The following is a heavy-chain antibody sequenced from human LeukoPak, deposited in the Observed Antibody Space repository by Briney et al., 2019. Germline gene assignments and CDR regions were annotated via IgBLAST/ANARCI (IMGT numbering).Heavy chain of an antibody. CDR3: AKDVSAAAGPYYFDY. J-gene: IGHJ4*02. CDR2: IRYDGSNK. CDR1: GFTFSSYG. Sequence: PGGSLRLSCAASGFTFSSYGMHWVRQAPGKGLEWVAFIRYDGSNKYYADSVKGRFTISRDNSKNTLYLQMNSLRAEDTAVYYCAKDVSAAAGPYYFDYWGQGTLVTVSS. V-gene: IGHV3-30*02. D-gene: IGHD6-13*01.